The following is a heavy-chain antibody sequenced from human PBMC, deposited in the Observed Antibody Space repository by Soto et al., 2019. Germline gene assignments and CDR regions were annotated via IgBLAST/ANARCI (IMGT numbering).Heavy chain of an antibody. CDR3: ATHCSGGSCYSWGPGPFDY. V-gene: IGHV1-69*06. CDR1: GGTFSSYA. CDR2: IIPIFGTA. D-gene: IGHD2-15*01. Sequence: QVQLVQSGAEVKKPGSSVKVSCKASGGTFSSYAISWVRQAPGQGLEWMGGIIPIFGTANYAQKFQGRVTITADKSTSTAYMELSSLRSEDTAVYYCATHCSGGSCYSWGPGPFDYWGQRTLVTVSS. J-gene: IGHJ4*02.